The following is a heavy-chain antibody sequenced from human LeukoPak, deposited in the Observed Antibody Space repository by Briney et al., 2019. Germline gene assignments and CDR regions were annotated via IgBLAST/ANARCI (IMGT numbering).Heavy chain of an antibody. CDR3: ASRYSGSWSAFDL. J-gene: IGHJ2*01. Sequence: ASVKVSCKASGYTFTSYAMNWVRQAPGQGLEWMGWINTNTGNPTYAQGLTGRFVFSLDTSVSTAYLQISSLKAEDTAVYYCASRYSGSWSAFDLWGRGTLVTVSS. CDR2: INTNTGNP. V-gene: IGHV7-4-1*02. CDR1: GYTFTSYA. D-gene: IGHD6-13*01.